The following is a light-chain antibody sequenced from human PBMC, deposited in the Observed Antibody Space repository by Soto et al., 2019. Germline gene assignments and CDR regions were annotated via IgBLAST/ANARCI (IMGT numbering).Light chain of an antibody. CDR3: SSYTSSSIDYV. CDR2: EVS. CDR1: NSDVGGYNY. J-gene: IGLJ1*01. V-gene: IGLV2-14*01. Sequence: QSALTQPASVSGSPGQSITISCTGTNSDVGGYNYVSWYQQHPGKAPKLMIYEVSNRPSGVSNRFSGSKSGNTASLTISGFQAEDEADYYCSSYTSSSIDYVFGTGPKLTVL.